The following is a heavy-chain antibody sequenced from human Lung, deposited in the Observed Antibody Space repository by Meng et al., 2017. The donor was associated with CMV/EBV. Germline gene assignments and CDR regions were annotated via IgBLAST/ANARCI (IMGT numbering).Heavy chain of an antibody. D-gene: IGHD2-21*01. V-gene: IGHV3-74*01. CDR2: ININGRTT. Sequence: GESXKISCAASGFSFSNYWMHWVRQAPGKGLVWVSRININGRTTNYADSVKGRFTISRDNAKNTLYLQMNSLRAEDAGVYYCTSLYLAVWGQGTLVTV. CDR3: TSLYLAV. J-gene: IGHJ4*02. CDR1: GFSFSNYW.